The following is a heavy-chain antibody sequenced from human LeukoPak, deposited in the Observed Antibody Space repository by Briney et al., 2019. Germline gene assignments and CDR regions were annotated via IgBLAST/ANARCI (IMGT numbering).Heavy chain of an antibody. CDR3: ARRYTYGYFDY. CDR2: MYYTGST. V-gene: IGHV4-59*08. D-gene: IGHD5-18*01. CDR1: GGSISSYS. J-gene: IGHJ4*02. Sequence: SETLSLTCTVSGGSISSYSWSWIRQPPGKGLEWIRYMYYTGSTNYHPSLKSRFTISVDTSKNQFSLNLSSVTAADTAVYYCARRYTYGYFDYWGQGTLVTVSS.